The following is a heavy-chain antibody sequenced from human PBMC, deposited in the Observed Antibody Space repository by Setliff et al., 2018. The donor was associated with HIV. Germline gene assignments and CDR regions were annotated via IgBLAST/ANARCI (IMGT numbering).Heavy chain of an antibody. V-gene: IGHV4-59*12. CDR2: IYYSGST. Sequence: SETLSLTCTVSGGSISSYCWNWIRQPPGKGLEWIGYIYYSGSTYYNPSLKSRVTISVDTSKNQFSLKLSSVTAADTAVYYCARGTVERSRRLRWTTVVPFDYWGQGTLVTVSS. J-gene: IGHJ4*02. D-gene: IGHD4-17*01. CDR3: ARGTVERSRRLRWTTVVPFDY. CDR1: GGSISSYC.